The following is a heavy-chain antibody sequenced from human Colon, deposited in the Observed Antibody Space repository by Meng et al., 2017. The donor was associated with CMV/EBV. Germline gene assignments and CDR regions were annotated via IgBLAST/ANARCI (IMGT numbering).Heavy chain of an antibody. CDR2: VYHSGST. J-gene: IGHJ4*02. V-gene: IGHV4-39*07. CDR1: GGSFINNSYF. CDR3: ARVVLNFFDH. Sequence: QLPVQESGPGMVTPSETLSLTCTVSGGSFINNSYFWGWIRQPPGKGLEYIGSVYHSGSTYYNPSLKSRVTISVDTSKNQFSLKLSSVTAADTAMYYCARVVLNFFDHWGQGTLVTVSS.